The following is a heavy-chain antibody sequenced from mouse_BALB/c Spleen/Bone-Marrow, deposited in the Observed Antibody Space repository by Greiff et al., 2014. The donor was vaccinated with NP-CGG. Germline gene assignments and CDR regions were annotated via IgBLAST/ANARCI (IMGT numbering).Heavy chain of an antibody. D-gene: IGHD2-10*02. CDR1: GFTFSSYA. CDR2: ISSGGST. CDR3: AKRGAYGNFWFAY. V-gene: IGHV5-6-5*01. J-gene: IGHJ3*01. Sequence: EVQGVESGGGLVKPGGSLKLSCAASGFTFSSYAMSWVRQTPEKRLEWVASISSGGSTYYPDSVKGRFTISRDNARNILYLQMSSLRSEDTAMYYCAKRGAYGNFWFAYWAKGLWSLSLQ.